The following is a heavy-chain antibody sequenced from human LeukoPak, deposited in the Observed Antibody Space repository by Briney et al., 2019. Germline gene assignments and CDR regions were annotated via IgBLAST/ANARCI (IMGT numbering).Heavy chain of an antibody. CDR3: ARFPGVWYYYMDV. CDR2: ISSSGSTI. V-gene: IGHV3-48*03. CDR1: GFTFSSYE. Sequence: GGSLRLSCAASGFTFSSYEMNWVRQAPGKGLEWVSYISSSGSTIYYADSVKGRFTISRDNAKNSLYLQMNSLRAEDTALYYCARFPGVWYYYMDVWGKGTTVTVSS. D-gene: IGHD3-16*01. J-gene: IGHJ6*03.